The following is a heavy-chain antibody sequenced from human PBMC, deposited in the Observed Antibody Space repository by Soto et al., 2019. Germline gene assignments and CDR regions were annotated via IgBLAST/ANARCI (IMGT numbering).Heavy chain of an antibody. D-gene: IGHD3-10*01. V-gene: IGHV3-23*01. J-gene: IGHJ6*02. CDR1: GFTFSSYA. Sequence: GGSLRLSCAASGFTFSSYAMSWVRQAPGKGLEWVSAISGSGGGTYYADSVKGRFTISRDNSKNTLYLQMNSLRAEDTAVYYCARGITMVRGVTGGGYYYYGMDVWGQGTTVTVSS. CDR2: ISGSGGGT. CDR3: ARGITMVRGVTGGGYYYYGMDV.